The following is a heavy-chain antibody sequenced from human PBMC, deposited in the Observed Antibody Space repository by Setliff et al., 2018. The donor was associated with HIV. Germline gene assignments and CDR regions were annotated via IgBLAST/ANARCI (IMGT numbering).Heavy chain of an antibody. CDR2: IDSGNGNT. Sequence: ASVKVSCKASGYTFTGHYIHWVRQAPGQRLEWMGWIDSGNGNTKISPKFQDRVTIIRDTSATTVYMEVNSLRSEDTAVYYCARISGNDRGGYYYHYFGYWGQGTLVTVSS. D-gene: IGHD3-22*01. CDR1: GYTFTGHY. J-gene: IGHJ4*02. CDR3: ARISGNDRGGYYYHYFGY. V-gene: IGHV1-3*04.